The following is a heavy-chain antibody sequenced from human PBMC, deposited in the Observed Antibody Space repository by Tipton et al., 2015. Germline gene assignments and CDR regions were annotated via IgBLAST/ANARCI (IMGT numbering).Heavy chain of an antibody. D-gene: IGHD5-24*01. J-gene: IGHJ6*02. Sequence: SLRLSCAVSGFTFDTYTMNWVRQAPGKGLEWVSSISGGSTYIFYADSVKGRVTISRDNAKNSLFLQMNSLTAEDTAVYYCVRDSVGVRERWIQLTYSSRMDVWGQGTTVTVSS. CDR2: ISGGSTYI. V-gene: IGHV3-21*01. CDR3: VRDSVGVRERWIQLTYSSRMDV. CDR1: GFTFDTYT.